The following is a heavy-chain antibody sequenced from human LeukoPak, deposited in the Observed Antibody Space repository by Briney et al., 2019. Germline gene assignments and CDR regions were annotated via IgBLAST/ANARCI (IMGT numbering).Heavy chain of an antibody. V-gene: IGHV4-59*01. Sequence: SETLSLTCSVSGGSISTYYWSWIRQPPGKGLEWIGYIYYTGATNYNYSLKSRVTISVDTSENQFSLNLRSVTAADSAVYYCARSAPWGYDLWSGYPYYYGMDVWGQGTTVTVSS. J-gene: IGHJ6*02. CDR1: GGSISTYY. CDR3: ARSAPWGYDLWSGYPYYYGMDV. CDR2: IYYTGAT. D-gene: IGHD3-3*01.